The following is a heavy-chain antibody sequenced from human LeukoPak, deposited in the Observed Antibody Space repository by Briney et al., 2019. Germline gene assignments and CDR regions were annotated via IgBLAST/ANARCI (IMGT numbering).Heavy chain of an antibody. D-gene: IGHD3-3*01. CDR2: ISSSSSTI. V-gene: IGHV3-48*02. CDR3: ARERYDFWSGYIDAFDI. CDR1: GFTFSSYS. Sequence: GGSLRLSCAVPGFTFSSYSMNWVRQAPGKGLEWVSYISSSSSTIYYADSVKGRFTISRDNAKNSLYLQMNSLRDEDTAVYYCARERYDFWSGYIDAFDIWGQGTMVTVSS. J-gene: IGHJ3*02.